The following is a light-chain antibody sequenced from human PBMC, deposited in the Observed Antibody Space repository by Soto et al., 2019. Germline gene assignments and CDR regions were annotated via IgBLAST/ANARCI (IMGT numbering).Light chain of an antibody. CDR3: QQRYTLIT. J-gene: IGKJ3*01. V-gene: IGKV3-11*01. CDR1: QNIDNF. CDR2: DAS. Sequence: EIVLRQSPATLSMSPGESATLSCRASQNIDNFLVWYQQKPGQAPRLLIYDASKRATGIPARFSGSGSGTDFTLTISSLEPEDFAVYYCQQRYTLITFGPGTKVDIK.